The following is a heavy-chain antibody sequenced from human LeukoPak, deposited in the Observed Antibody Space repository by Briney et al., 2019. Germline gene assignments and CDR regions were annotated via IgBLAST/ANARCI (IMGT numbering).Heavy chain of an antibody. CDR2: IYHRGNS. Sequence: PSGTLSLTCAVSGGSISTAHWWTWVRPSPGKGLEWIGEIYHRGNSNHNPSLKSRVSISVDTSKNQFSLKVTSLTAADTAVYYCARAFHPPDFAFGRAPYYFDLWGQGTLVTVSS. V-gene: IGHV4-4*02. CDR1: GGSISTAHW. D-gene: IGHD3-16*01. J-gene: IGHJ4*01. CDR3: ARAFHPPDFAFGRAPYYFDL.